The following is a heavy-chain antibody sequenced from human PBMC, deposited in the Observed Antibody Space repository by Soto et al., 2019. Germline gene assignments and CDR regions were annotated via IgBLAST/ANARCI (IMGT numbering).Heavy chain of an antibody. J-gene: IGHJ4*02. V-gene: IGHV4-39*01. CDR3: ARHVGELAYFDY. D-gene: IGHD1-26*01. Sequence: SETLSLTCTVSGGSISSSSYYWGWIRQPPGKGLEWIGSIYYSGSTYYNPSLKSRVTISVDTSKNQFSLKLSSVTAADTAVYYCARHVGELAYFDYWGQGTLVTVSS. CDR2: IYYSGST. CDR1: GGSISSSSYY.